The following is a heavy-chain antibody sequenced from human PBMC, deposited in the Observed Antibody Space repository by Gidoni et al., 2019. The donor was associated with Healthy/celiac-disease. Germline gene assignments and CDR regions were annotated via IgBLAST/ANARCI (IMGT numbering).Heavy chain of an antibody. CDR3: ARDSVGGFDY. D-gene: IGHD3-16*01. Sequence: EVQLVESGGGLVKPGGSLRLYCADSGFTFSSYSMNWVRQAPGKGLECVSSISSSSSYIYYADSVKGRFTISRDNAKNSLYLQMNSLRAEDTAVYYCARDSVGGFDYWGQGTLVTVSS. CDR2: ISSSSSYI. J-gene: IGHJ4*02. CDR1: GFTFSSYS. V-gene: IGHV3-21*01.